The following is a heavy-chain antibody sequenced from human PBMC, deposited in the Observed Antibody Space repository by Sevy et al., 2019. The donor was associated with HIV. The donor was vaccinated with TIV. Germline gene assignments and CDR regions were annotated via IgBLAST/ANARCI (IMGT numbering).Heavy chain of an antibody. Sequence: ASVKVSGKASGYTFTSYDINWVRQATGQGLEWMGCMNPNTGNTGYAQKFQGRVTMTRDTSTSTAYMELRSLRSDDTAIYYCTRVRALNYYDTSVSMEYNWFDPWGQGTLVTVSS. CDR1: GYTFTSYD. J-gene: IGHJ5*02. V-gene: IGHV1-8*02. CDR2: MNPNTGNT. D-gene: IGHD3-22*01. CDR3: TRVRALNYYDTSVSMEYNWFDP.